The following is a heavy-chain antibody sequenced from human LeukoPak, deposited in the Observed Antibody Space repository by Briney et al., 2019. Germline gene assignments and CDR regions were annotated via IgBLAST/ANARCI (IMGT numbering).Heavy chain of an antibody. CDR2: IYYSGST. CDR1: GGSISSGGYY. Sequence: SQTLSLTCTVSGGSISSGGYYWSWIRQHPGKGLEWIGYIYYSGSTYYNSSLKSRVTISVDTSKNQFSLKLSSVTAADTAVYYCARVRYYYDSSGYYSKLYYFDYWGQGTLVTVSS. J-gene: IGHJ4*02. V-gene: IGHV4-31*03. D-gene: IGHD3-22*01. CDR3: ARVRYYYDSSGYYSKLYYFDY.